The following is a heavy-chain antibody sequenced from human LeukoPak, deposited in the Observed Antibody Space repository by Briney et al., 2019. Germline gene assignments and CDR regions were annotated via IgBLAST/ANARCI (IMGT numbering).Heavy chain of an antibody. CDR1: GFTVSSNY. Sequence: GGSLRLSCAASGFTVSSNYMSWVRQAPGKGLEWVSYITSSSNYIYYADSVKGRFTISRDNAENSLFLLMNSLRAEDTAVYYCARVDSSGSRIWGQGTMVTVSS. CDR3: ARVDSSGSRI. J-gene: IGHJ3*02. V-gene: IGHV3-21*01. CDR2: ITSSSNYI. D-gene: IGHD1-26*01.